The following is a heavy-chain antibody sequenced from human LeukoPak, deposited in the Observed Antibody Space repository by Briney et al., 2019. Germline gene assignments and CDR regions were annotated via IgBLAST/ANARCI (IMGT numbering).Heavy chain of an antibody. CDR3: AICSGGSCYPATLDY. D-gene: IGHD2-15*01. V-gene: IGHV3-11*01. Sequence: GGSLRLSCAASGFTFSDYYMSWIRQAPGKGLEWVSCISSSGSTIYYADSVKGRFTISRDNAKNSLYLQMNSLRAEDTAVYYCAICSGGSCYPATLDYWGQGTLVTVSS. CDR2: ISSSGSTI. CDR1: GFTFSDYY. J-gene: IGHJ4*02.